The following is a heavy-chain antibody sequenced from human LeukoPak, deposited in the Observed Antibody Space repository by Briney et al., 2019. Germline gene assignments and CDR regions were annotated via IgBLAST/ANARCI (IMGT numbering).Heavy chain of an antibody. CDR3: ARDGASSGWMNGVDY. CDR2: IWYDGSNK. V-gene: IGHV3-33*01. Sequence: GGSLRLSCAASGFTFSSYGMHWVRQAPGKGLEWVAVIWYDGSNKYYADSVKGRFTISRDNSKNTLYLQMDSLRAEDTAVYYCARDGASSGWMNGVDYWGQGTLVTVSS. D-gene: IGHD6-19*01. J-gene: IGHJ4*02. CDR1: GFTFSSYG.